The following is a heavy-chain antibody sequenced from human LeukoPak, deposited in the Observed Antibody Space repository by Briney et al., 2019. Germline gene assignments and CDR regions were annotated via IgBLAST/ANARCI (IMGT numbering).Heavy chain of an antibody. Sequence: KASETLSLTCTVSGGSISSSSYYWGWIRQPPGKALEWIGSIYYSGSTYYYNPSLKSRVTISVDTSKNQFSLKLSSVTAADTAAYYCAKSYQLLFKTGLKWFDPWGQGTLVTVSS. CDR1: GGSISSSSYY. D-gene: IGHD2-2*01. CDR3: AKSYQLLFKTGLKWFDP. V-gene: IGHV4-39*01. J-gene: IGHJ5*02. CDR2: IYYSGSTY.